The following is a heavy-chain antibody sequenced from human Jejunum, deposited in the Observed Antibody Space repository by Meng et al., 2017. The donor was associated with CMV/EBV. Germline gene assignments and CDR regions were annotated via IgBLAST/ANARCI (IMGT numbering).Heavy chain of an antibody. D-gene: IGHD3-16*01. V-gene: IGHV3-7*01. CDR1: GFSFSRYW. Sequence: ASGFSFSRYWMSWGRQAPGKGLEWVANMNQDGRETYYVGSVKGRFTISRDNAKNSLFLQMNSLRAEDTAAYYCARERGGDFTSLDHWGQGALVTVSS. CDR3: ARERGGDFTSLDH. J-gene: IGHJ4*02. CDR2: MNQDGRET.